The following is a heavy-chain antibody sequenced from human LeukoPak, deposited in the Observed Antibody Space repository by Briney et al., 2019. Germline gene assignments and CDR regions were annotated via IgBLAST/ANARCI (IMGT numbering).Heavy chain of an antibody. V-gene: IGHV1-18*01. CDR1: GYTFTSYG. D-gene: IGHD6-19*01. CDR2: ISAYNGNT. Sequence: GASVKVSCKASGYTFTSYGISWVRQAPGQGLEWMGWISAYNGNTNYAQKLQGRVTMTTDTSTSTAYMELRSLRSDDTAVYYCARDPLRSGWFGVPDYWGQGTLVTVSS. CDR3: ARDPLRSGWFGVPDY. J-gene: IGHJ4*02.